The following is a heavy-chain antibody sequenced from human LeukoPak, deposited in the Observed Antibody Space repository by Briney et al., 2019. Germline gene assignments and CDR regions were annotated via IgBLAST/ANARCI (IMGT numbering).Heavy chain of an antibody. Sequence: PGGSLRLSCAASGFTFRSYAMTWVRQAPGKGLEWFSAISGSGGSTYYADSVKGRFTISRDNYKNTLYLQMNSLRAEDTAVYYCARDSGIYDSSGYYGLSYYGMDVWGQGTTVTVSS. CDR3: ARDSGIYDSSGYYGLSYYGMDV. V-gene: IGHV3-23*01. D-gene: IGHD3-22*01. J-gene: IGHJ6*02. CDR1: GFTFRSYA. CDR2: ISGSGGST.